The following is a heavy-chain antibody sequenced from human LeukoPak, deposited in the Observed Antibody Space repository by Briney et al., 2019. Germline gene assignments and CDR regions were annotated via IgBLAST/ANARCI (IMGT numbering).Heavy chain of an antibody. J-gene: IGHJ2*01. V-gene: IGHV3-53*04. Sequence: GGSLRLSCAASGVTVSNKYMTWVRQAPGRGLEWVSLIYSGGTTDYADSVKGRFTISRHNSKNTLHLQMNILSAEDTAVYYCARSKVTQFGEFFWYFDLWGRGTLVTVSS. CDR3: ARSKVTQFGEFFWYFDL. CDR1: GVTVSNKY. CDR2: IYSGGTT. D-gene: IGHD3-10*01.